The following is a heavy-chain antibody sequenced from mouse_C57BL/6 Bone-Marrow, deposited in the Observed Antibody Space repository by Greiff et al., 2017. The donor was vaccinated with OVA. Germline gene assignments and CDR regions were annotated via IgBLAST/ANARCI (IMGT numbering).Heavy chain of an antibody. V-gene: IGHV1-81*01. Sequence: QVQLQQSGAELARPGASVKLSCKASGYTFTSYGISWVKQRTGQGLEWIGEIYPRSSNTYYNEKFKGKATLTANKSSSTAYMELRSLTSEDSAVYFCARRGRNYDGYYFAYWGQGTLVTVSA. D-gene: IGHD2-3*01. CDR2: IYPRSSNT. CDR3: ARRGRNYDGYYFAY. J-gene: IGHJ3*01. CDR1: GYTFTSYG.